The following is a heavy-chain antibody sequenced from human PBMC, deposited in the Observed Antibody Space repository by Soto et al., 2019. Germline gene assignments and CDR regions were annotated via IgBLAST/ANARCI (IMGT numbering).Heavy chain of an antibody. V-gene: IGHV2-70*04. J-gene: IGHJ6*02. CDR1: GFSLSTSGMR. CDR2: IDWDDGK. CDR3: ARDYYGSGSPRGMDV. Sequence: GPALVNPTQTLTLTCTFSGFSLSTSGMRVSWIRQPPGKALEWLARIDWDDGKFYSTSLKTRLTISKDTSKNQVVLTMTNMDPVDTGTYYCARDYYGSGSPRGMDVWGQGTTVTVSS. D-gene: IGHD3-10*01.